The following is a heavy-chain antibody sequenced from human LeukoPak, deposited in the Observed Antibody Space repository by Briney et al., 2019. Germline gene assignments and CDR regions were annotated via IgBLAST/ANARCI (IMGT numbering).Heavy chain of an antibody. J-gene: IGHJ4*02. D-gene: IGHD1-20*01. CDR3: ARLADNWNDDFDY. V-gene: IGHV1-69*02. CDR1: GGTFSSYT. CDR2: IIPILGIA. Sequence: SVKVSCKASGGTFSSYTISWVRQAPGQGLEWMGRIIPILGIANYAQKFQGRVTITADKSTSTAYMELSSLRSEDTAVYYCARLADNWNDDFDYWGQGTLVTVSS.